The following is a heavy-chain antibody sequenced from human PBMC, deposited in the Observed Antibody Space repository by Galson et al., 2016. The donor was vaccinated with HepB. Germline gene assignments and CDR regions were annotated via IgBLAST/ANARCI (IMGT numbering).Heavy chain of an antibody. CDR2: INVGNGDT. CDR3: ARERRFGELIDWFDT. D-gene: IGHD3-10*01. J-gene: IGHJ5*02. Sequence: SVKVSCKAFGYDFIRYNMHWVCQAPGQRPEWMGWINVGNGDTKYSEKFQGRVTITRDKSASTTYMELNNLRSEDTSVYYCARERRFGELIDWFDTWGQGTLVTVSS. V-gene: IGHV1-3*01. CDR1: GYDFIRYN.